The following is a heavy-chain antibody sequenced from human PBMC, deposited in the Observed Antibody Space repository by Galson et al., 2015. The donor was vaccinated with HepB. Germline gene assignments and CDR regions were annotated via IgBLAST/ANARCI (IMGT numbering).Heavy chain of an antibody. CDR2: LTLKFGTV. Sequence: SVKVSCKASGGTPSSHDTNVFSWVRQAPGQGLEWMGKLTLKFGTVNYAQKFQGRVSITADESANTVYLDLKSLTSKDTAVYFCVRVGLVGTAEYFQYWGQGTLVIVSS. V-gene: IGHV1-69*13. CDR3: VRVGLVGTAEYFQY. J-gene: IGHJ1*01. D-gene: IGHD2-15*01. CDR1: GGTPSSHD.